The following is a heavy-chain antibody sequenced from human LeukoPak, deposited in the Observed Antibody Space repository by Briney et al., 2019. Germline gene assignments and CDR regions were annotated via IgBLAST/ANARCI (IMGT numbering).Heavy chain of an antibody. V-gene: IGHV4-39*01. J-gene: IGHJ4*02. CDR2: IYYSGST. Sequence: SETLSLTCTVSGGSISSSSYYWGWIRQPPGKGLEWIGSIYYSGSTYYNPSLKSRVTISVDTSKNQFSLKLSSVTAADTAVYYCARRRRIAVTLYYFDYWGQGTLATVSS. D-gene: IGHD6-19*01. CDR1: GGSISSSSYY. CDR3: ARRRRIAVTLYYFDY.